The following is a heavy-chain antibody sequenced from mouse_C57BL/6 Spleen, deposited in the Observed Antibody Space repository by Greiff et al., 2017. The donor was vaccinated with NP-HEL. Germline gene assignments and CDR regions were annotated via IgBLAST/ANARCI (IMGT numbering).Heavy chain of an antibody. J-gene: IGHJ3*01. CDR2: IWSDGST. D-gene: IGHD2-5*01. Sequence: QVQLKESGPGLVATLKSLSIKGKVAGGDGKREGGKGGRKQTGRCLWWLVVIWSDGSTTYNSALKSRLSISKDNSKSQVFLKMNSLQTDDTAMYYCARHDSNPFAYWGQGTLVTVSA. V-gene: IGHV2-6-1*01. CDR3: ARHDSNPFAY. CDR1: GGDGKREG.